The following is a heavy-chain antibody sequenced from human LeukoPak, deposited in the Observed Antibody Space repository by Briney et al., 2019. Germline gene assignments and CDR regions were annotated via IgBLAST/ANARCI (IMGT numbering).Heavy chain of an antibody. CDR1: GYSLRSGYY. CDR3: ARPRSAYIFDY. CDR2: IYHSGSI. V-gene: IGHV4-38-2*01. D-gene: IGHD5-12*01. J-gene: IGHJ4*02. Sequence: SETLSLTCAVSGYSLRSGYYWGWIRQPPGTGLEWVGSIYHSGSIYYNPTLKSRVTISIDTSKNQFSVKLSTVTAADTAVYYCARPRSAYIFDYWGEGTLVTVSS.